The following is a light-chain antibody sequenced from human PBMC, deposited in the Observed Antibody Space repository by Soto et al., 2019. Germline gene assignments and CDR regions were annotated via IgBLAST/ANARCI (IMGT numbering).Light chain of an antibody. CDR3: QQFGRSPPELT. CDR2: GAY. V-gene: IGKV3-20*01. Sequence: EVVLTQSPGTLSLSAGARATLSCRASQTISSNYLAWYQQKPGQAPRLLIFGAYYRATGIPDRFSGSGSGTDFALTISRLEPEEFAVYYCQQFGRSPPELTFGPGTKVDIK. J-gene: IGKJ3*01. CDR1: QTISSNY.